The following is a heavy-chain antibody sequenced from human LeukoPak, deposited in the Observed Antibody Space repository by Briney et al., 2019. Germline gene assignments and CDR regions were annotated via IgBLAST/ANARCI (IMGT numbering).Heavy chain of an antibody. CDR1: GGSISSSSYY. Sequence: SETLSLTCTVSGGSISSSSYYWGWIRQPPGKGLEWIGEINHSGSTNYNPSLKSRVTISVDTSKNQFSLKLSSVTAADTAVYYCARTLGGSYYDYWGQGTLVTVSS. CDR2: INHSGST. CDR3: ARTLGGSYYDY. J-gene: IGHJ4*02. V-gene: IGHV4-39*07. D-gene: IGHD1-26*01.